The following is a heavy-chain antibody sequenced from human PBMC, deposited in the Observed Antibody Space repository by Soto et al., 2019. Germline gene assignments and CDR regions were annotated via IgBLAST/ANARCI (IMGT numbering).Heavy chain of an antibody. D-gene: IGHD3-10*01. V-gene: IGHV4-59*11. CDR2: IYDSGST. CDR3: ARCSMAPVDYFDF. CDR1: GDSLNNHY. J-gene: IGHJ4*02. Sequence: SETLSLTCSVSGDSLNNHYWTWIRQPPGKGLEWIGNIYDSGSTNYSPALKSRVSMSVDTSKNLFSLKMNSVTAADTAVYYCARCSMAPVDYFDFSGQGTVITVSS.